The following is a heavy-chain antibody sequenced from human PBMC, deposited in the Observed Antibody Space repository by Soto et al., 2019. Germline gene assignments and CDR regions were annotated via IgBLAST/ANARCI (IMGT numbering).Heavy chain of an antibody. D-gene: IGHD3-10*01. CDR2: IYYTGYT. Sequence: LQLLPLTYSVADGSISSYCWSWIRQHTGKGLEWIGYIYYTGYTNYNPSLKSRVTISVDTSKNQFSLNVSSVTAADTAVYYCARVKWFGESGFDYWGQGTLVTVSS. V-gene: IGHV4-59*01. J-gene: IGHJ4*02. CDR1: DGSISSYC. CDR3: ARVKWFGESGFDY.